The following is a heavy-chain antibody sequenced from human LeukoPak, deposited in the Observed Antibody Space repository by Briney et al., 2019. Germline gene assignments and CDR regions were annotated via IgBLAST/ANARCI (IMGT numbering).Heavy chain of an antibody. J-gene: IGHJ4*02. CDR3: ENRIRYFGQNDY. V-gene: IGHV4-59*08. D-gene: IGHD3-9*01. CDR1: GASMSDYY. Sequence: SNTLSLTCTVSGASMSDYYWSWIRQPPGKGLEWIGYIYYTGSTNYNPSLKSRVTMSVDTSKNQISLKLSSVTAADSAVFHAENRIRYFGQNDYWGQGTLVTASS. CDR2: IYYTGST.